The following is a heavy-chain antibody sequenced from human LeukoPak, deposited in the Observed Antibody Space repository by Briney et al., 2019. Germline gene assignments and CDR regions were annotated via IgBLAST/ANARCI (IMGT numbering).Heavy chain of an antibody. CDR1: GFTFSSYG. CDR2: ISYDGSNK. CDR3: ARDGPMNYGSGKRGKIDY. V-gene: IGHV3-30*03. D-gene: IGHD3-10*01. J-gene: IGHJ4*02. Sequence: GGSLRLSCAASGFTFSSYGMHWVRQAPGKGLEWVAVISYDGSNKYYADSVKGRFTISRDNSKNTLYLQMNSLRAEDTAVYYCARDGPMNYGSGKRGKIDYWGQGTLVTVSS.